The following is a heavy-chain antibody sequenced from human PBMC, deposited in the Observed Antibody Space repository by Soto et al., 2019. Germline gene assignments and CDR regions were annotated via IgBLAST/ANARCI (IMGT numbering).Heavy chain of an antibody. V-gene: IGHV1-2*04. J-gene: IGHJ6*02. D-gene: IGHD1-7*01. CDR1: GYTFTGYY. CDR3: ARDQGSITGTTPHYYYYYGMDV. CDR2: INPNSGGT. Sequence: GASVKVSCKASGYTFTGYYMHWVRQAPGQGLEWMGWINPNSGGTNYAQKFQGWVTMTRDTPISTAYMELSRLRSDDTAVYYCARDQGSITGTTPHYYYYYGMDVWGQGTTVTVSS.